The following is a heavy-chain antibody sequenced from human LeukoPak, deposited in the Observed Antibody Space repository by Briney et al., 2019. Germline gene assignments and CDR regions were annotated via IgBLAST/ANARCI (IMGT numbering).Heavy chain of an antibody. D-gene: IGHD4-23*01. CDR3: ARARNDYGGNVGFDY. Sequence: SQTLSLTCAVSGGSISSGGYSWSWIRQPPGKGLEWIGYIYHSGSTYYNPSLKSRVTIPVDRSKNQFSLKLSSVTAADTAVYYCARARNDYGGNVGFDYWGQGTLVTVSS. CDR1: GGSISSGGYS. CDR2: IYHSGST. J-gene: IGHJ4*02. V-gene: IGHV4-30-2*01.